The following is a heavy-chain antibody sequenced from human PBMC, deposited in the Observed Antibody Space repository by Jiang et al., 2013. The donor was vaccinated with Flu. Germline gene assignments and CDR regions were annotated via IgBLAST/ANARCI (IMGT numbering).Heavy chain of an antibody. CDR1: GFTFSDYA. CDR3: ARVIGMTTVGYFDY. J-gene: IGHJ4*02. Sequence: VQLLESGGGVVQPGRSLRLSCVASGFTFSDYAMYWVRQAPGKGLEWVATISYDGSNKYYTDSVKGRFTISRDNSKTTLYLQMNGLRPEDTSVYYCARVIGMTTVGYFDYWGQGSLVTVS. V-gene: IGHV3-30*04. D-gene: IGHD4-23*01. CDR2: ISYDGSNK.